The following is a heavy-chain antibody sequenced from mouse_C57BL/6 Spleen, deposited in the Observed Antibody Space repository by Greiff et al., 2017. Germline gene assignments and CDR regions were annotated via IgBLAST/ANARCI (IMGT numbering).Heavy chain of an antibody. D-gene: IGHD2-1*01. Sequence: QVQLKQPGAELVRPGTSVKLSCKASGYTFTSYWMHWVKRRPGQGLEWIGVIDPSDSYTNYNQKFKGKATLTVDTSSSTAYMQLSSLTSEDSAVYYCARERDGNYVFDYWGQGTTLTVSS. CDR2: IDPSDSYT. CDR1: GYTFTSYW. V-gene: IGHV1-59*01. CDR3: ARERDGNYVFDY. J-gene: IGHJ2*01.